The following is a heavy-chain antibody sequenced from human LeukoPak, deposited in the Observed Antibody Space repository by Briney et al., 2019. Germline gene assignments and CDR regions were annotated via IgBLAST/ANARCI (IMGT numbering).Heavy chain of an antibody. J-gene: IGHJ5*02. D-gene: IGHD2-2*01. CDR2: IYHSGST. V-gene: IGHV4-30-2*01. CDR3: ASGGYCSSTSCQEAWFDP. CDR1: GGSISSGGYS. Sequence: SGTLSLTCAVSGGSISSGGYSWSWIRQPPGKGLEWIGYIYHSGSTYYNPSLKSRVTISVDRSKNQFSLKLSSVTAADTAVYYCASGGYCSSTSCQEAWFDPWGQGTLVTVSS.